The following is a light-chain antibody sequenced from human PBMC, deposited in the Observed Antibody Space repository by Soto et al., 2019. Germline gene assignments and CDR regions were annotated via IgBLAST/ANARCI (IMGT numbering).Light chain of an antibody. V-gene: IGKV1-39*01. CDR3: QQGYSPLLT. CDR1: QSISNY. Sequence: DIQMTQSPSSLSASVGDRVTLTCRASQSISNYLNWFQVKSGRGPKLLISGASTLQDGVPLRFSGSGSGSDFTLTISNLQREDFAVYYCQQGYSPLLTFGGGTRVEIK. J-gene: IGKJ4*01. CDR2: GAS.